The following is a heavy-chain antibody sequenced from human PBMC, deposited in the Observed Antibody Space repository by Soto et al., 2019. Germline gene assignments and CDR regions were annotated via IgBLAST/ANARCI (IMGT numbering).Heavy chain of an antibody. CDR3: ASLIDSSGYWGEYYFDY. D-gene: IGHD3-22*01. CDR2: IYYRGST. CDR1: GGSISSYY. V-gene: IGHV4-59*01. Sequence: SETLSLTCTVSGGSISSYYWSWIRQPPGKGLEWIGYIYYRGSTNYNPSLKSRVTISVDTSKNQFSLKLSSVTAADTAVYYCASLIDSSGYWGEYYFDYWGQGTLVTVSS. J-gene: IGHJ4*02.